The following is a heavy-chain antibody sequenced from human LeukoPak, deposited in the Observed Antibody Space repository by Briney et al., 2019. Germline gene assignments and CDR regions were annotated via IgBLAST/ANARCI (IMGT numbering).Heavy chain of an antibody. D-gene: IGHD2-21*01. J-gene: IGHJ6*03. V-gene: IGHV4-59*08. CDR1: GGSISSYY. Sequence: SETLSLTCTVSGGSISSYYWSWLRQPPGKGLEWIGYIYYSGSTNYNPSLKSRVTISVDTSKNQFSLKLSSVTAADTAVYYCARLGGDIYYYYMDVWGKGTTVTISS. CDR3: ARLGGDIYYYYMDV. CDR2: IYYSGST.